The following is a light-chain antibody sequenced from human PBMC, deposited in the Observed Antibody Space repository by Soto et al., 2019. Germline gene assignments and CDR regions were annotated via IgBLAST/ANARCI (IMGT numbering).Light chain of an antibody. J-gene: IGKJ1*01. CDR2: KAS. CDR1: QGIGSW. CDR3: QQYDTYWT. Sequence: IQMTQSPSTLSASVGDRVIITCLASQGIGSWLAWYQQKPGKAPKLLIYKASTLESGVPSRFSDSGSGTDFTLTISSLQPDDFATYYCQQYDTYWTFGQGTKVEIK. V-gene: IGKV1-5*03.